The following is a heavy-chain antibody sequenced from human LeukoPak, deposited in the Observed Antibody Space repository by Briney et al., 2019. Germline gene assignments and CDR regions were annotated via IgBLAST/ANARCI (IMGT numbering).Heavy chain of an antibody. D-gene: IGHD5-24*01. CDR3: AKGYKYGHY. Sequence: SETLSLTCAVYGGSFSGYYWSWIRQPPGKGLEWIGEINHSGSTNYNPSLKSRVTISVDTSKNQFSLKLSSVTAADTAVYYCAKGYKYGHYWGQGSLVTVSS. V-gene: IGHV4-34*01. CDR1: GGSFSGYY. J-gene: IGHJ4*02. CDR2: INHSGST.